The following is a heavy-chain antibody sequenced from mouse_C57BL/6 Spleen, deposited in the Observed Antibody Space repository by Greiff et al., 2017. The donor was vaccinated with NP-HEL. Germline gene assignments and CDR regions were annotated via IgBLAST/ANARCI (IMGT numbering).Heavy chain of an antibody. CDR2: IDPSDSYT. J-gene: IGHJ3*01. Sequence: QVQLQQPGAELVKPGASVKLSCKASGYTFTSYWMHWVKQRPGQGLEWIGEIDPSDSYTNYNQKFKGKSTLTVDKSSSTAYMQLSSLTSEDSAVYYCARGDGYYLFAYWGQGTLVTVSA. CDR1: GYTFTSYW. V-gene: IGHV1-69*01. D-gene: IGHD2-3*01. CDR3: ARGDGYYLFAY.